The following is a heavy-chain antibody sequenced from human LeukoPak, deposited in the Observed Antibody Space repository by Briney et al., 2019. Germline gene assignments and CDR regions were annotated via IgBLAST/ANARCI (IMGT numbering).Heavy chain of an antibody. Sequence: PSETLSLTCTVSGGSISSSSYYWGWIRQPRGKGLEWIGSIYHSGSTYYNPSLKSRNTISVDTAKNQFSQKETSVTAPDTAVYYCARPNGRYCGSTTYSDAFEIWGQGTMVTVSS. V-gene: IGHV4-39*01. D-gene: IGHD2-2*01. J-gene: IGHJ3*02. CDR2: IYHSGST. CDR3: ARPNGRYCGSTTYSDAFEI. CDR1: GGSISSSSYY.